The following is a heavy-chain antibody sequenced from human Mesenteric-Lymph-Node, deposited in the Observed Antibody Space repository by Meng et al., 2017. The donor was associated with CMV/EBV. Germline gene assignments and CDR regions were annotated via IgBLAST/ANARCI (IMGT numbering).Heavy chain of an antibody. Sequence: SETLSLTCIVSGYSIRDGYYWGWIRQPPGKGLEWIGNIYHSGNTYYSPSLKSRITISVDTSKNQFSLKLRSVTAADTAMYYCARVETSRFQFWGQGTLVTVSS. CDR1: GYSIRDGYY. CDR3: ARVETSRFQF. D-gene: IGHD3-3*01. J-gene: IGHJ4*02. CDR2: IYHSGNT. V-gene: IGHV4-38-2*02.